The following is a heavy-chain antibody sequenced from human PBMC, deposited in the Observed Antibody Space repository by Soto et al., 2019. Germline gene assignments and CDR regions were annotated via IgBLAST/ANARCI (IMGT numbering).Heavy chain of an antibody. Sequence: GGSLRLSCAASGFTFSSYAMHWVRQAPGKGQEWVAVISYDGSNKYYADSVKGRFTISRDNSKNTLYLQMNSLRAEDTAVYYCARDQGGDSSSASYYYYYGMDVWGQGTTVTVSS. J-gene: IGHJ6*02. CDR2: ISYDGSNK. CDR1: GFTFSSYA. D-gene: IGHD6-6*01. V-gene: IGHV3-30-3*01. CDR3: ARDQGGDSSSASYYYYYGMDV.